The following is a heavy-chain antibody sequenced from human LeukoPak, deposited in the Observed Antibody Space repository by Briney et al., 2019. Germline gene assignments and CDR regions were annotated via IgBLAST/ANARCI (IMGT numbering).Heavy chain of an antibody. J-gene: IGHJ4*02. CDR3: ASEGWLQHTAFDY. Sequence: GASVKVSCKASGGTFSSYAISWVRQAPGQGLEWMGRIIPILGIANYAQKFQGRVTITADKSTSTAYMELSSLRSEDTAVYYCASEGWLQHTAFDYWGQGTLVTVSS. D-gene: IGHD5-24*01. V-gene: IGHV1-69*04. CDR2: IIPILGIA. CDR1: GGTFSSYA.